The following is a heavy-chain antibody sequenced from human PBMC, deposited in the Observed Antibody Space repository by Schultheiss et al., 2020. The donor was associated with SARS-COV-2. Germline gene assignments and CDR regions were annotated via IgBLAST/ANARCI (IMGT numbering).Heavy chain of an antibody. D-gene: IGHD3-16*01. CDR2: INPNSGGT. CDR1: GYTFTGYY. CDR3: ARDVADSIWGGHLADH. Sequence: ASVKVSCKASGYTFTGYYMHWVRQAPGQGLEWMGRINPNSGGTNYAQKFQGRVTMTRDTSISTAYMELSRLRSDDTAVYFCARDVADSIWGGHLADHWGQGTLVTVSS. V-gene: IGHV1-2*06. J-gene: IGHJ5*02.